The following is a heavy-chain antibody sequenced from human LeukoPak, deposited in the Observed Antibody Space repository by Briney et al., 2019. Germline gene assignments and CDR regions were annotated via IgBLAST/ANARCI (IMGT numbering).Heavy chain of an antibody. CDR2: IWYDGSNK. CDR3: ARDTAVISGNLDY. CDR1: GFTFSSYG. D-gene: IGHD6-19*01. J-gene: IGHJ4*02. V-gene: IGHV3-33*01. Sequence: PGRSLRLSCAASGFTFSSYGMHWVRQAPGKGLEWVAVIWYDGSNKYYADSVKGRFTISRDNSKNTLYLQMNSLRAEDTAVYYCARDTAVISGNLDYWGQGTLVTVSS.